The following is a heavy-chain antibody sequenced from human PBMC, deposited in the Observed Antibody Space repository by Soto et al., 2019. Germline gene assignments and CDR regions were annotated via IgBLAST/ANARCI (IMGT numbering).Heavy chain of an antibody. CDR3: AREGRGKKACYNGLVSLGY. V-gene: IGHV1-69*06. J-gene: IGHJ4*02. D-gene: IGHD2-2*02. CDR1: GTRFSNYV. CDR2: IIPIFNTT. Sequence: QVQLVQSGAEVKTPGSSLKVSCTVSGTRFSNYVISWVRQAPGQGLEWLGRIIPIFNTTQYPQKLQGRVTITADNSTSTASLELSSLRFDDTAVYYCAREGRGKKACYNGLVSLGYWGQGTPVTVSS.